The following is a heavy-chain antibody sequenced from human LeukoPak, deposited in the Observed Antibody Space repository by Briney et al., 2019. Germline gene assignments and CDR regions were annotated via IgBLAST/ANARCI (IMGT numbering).Heavy chain of an antibody. CDR2: IYYSGNT. J-gene: IGHJ3*02. CDR3: ARSRFLKWSDAFDT. CDR1: GGSISTYY. V-gene: IGHV4-59*01. Sequence: SETLSLTCSVSGGSISTYYWHWLRHPPGKGVEWIGFIYYSGNTDYNPSLRRGVTISKDASTNHFSLQLTSVTAADTAVYFCARSRFLKWSDAFDTWGQGTTVTVST. D-gene: IGHD3-3*01.